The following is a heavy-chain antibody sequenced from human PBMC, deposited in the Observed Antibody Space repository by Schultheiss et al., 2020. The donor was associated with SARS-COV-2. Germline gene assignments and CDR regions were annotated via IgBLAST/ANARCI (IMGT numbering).Heavy chain of an antibody. CDR3: ARNAGRRYPFDY. V-gene: IGHV3-7*01. CDR1: GFTFSSYW. Sequence: GESLKISCAASGFTFSSYWMSWVRQAPGKGLEWVANIKQDGSEKYYVDSVKGRFTISRDNAKNSLYLQMNSLRAEDTAVYYCARNAGRRYPFDYWGQGTLVTVSS. J-gene: IGHJ4*02. CDR2: IKQDGSEK. D-gene: IGHD1-1*01.